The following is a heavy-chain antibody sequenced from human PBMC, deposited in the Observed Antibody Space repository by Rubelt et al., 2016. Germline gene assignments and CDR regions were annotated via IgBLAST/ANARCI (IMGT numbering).Heavy chain of an antibody. CDR1: GYSISSSYY. D-gene: IGHD3-9*01. Sequence: QVQLQESGPGLVKPSETLSLTCTVSGYSISSSYYWGWIRQPPGKGLEWIGSIYYSGGTYYNPSLKSRVTITVDTSKDTFTLKLSSRTAADTAVYYCARHLTGVLDYWGQGTLVTVSS. V-gene: IGHV4-38-2*02. CDR3: ARHLTGVLDY. CDR2: IYYSGGT. J-gene: IGHJ4*02.